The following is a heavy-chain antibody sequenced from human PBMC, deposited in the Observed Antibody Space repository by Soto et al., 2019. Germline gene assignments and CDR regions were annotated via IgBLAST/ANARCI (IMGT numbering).Heavy chain of an antibody. J-gene: IGHJ6*02. CDR2: ISAYNGNT. Sequence: ASVKVSCKASGYTFTSYGISWVRQAPGQGLEWMGWISAYNGNTNYAQKLQGRVTMTTDTSTSTAYMELRSLRSDDTAVYYCAREGRGYSSSSLYYYYGMDVWGQGTTVTVSS. CDR3: AREGRGYSSSSLYYYYGMDV. CDR1: GYTFTSYG. V-gene: IGHV1-18*01. D-gene: IGHD6-6*01.